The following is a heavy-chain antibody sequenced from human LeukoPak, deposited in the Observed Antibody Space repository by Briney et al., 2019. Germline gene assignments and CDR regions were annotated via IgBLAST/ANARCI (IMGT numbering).Heavy chain of an antibody. D-gene: IGHD3-3*01. Sequence: GGSLRLSCAASRFTFSSYWMSWVRQAPGKGLEWVANIKQDGSEKYYVDSVKGRFTISRDNAKNSLYLQMNSLRAEDTAVYYCAREDYDPPLGAFDIWGQGTMVTVSS. CDR2: IKQDGSEK. J-gene: IGHJ3*02. CDR3: AREDYDPPLGAFDI. V-gene: IGHV3-7*01. CDR1: RFTFSSYW.